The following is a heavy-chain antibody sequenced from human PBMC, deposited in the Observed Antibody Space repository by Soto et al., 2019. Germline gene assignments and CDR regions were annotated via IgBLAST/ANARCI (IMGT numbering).Heavy chain of an antibody. J-gene: IGHJ4*02. V-gene: IGHV3-48*01. CDR1: GFTFSSYT. CDR3: TRGSCKE. CDR2: ISTSSSTI. Sequence: GGSLRLSXAASGFTFSSYTMNWVRQAPGKGLEWISYISTSSSTIYYADSVKGRFTISRDNAKNSLYLQMNSLRAEDTAVYYCTRGSCKEWGQGTLVTVSS.